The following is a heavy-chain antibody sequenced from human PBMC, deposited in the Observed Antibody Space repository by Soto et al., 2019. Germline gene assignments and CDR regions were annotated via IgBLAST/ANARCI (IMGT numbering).Heavy chain of an antibody. J-gene: IGHJ5*02. D-gene: IGHD3-3*01. CDR3: ARRSYDFWSGYYTNYNWFDP. CDR1: GYSFTSYW. Sequence: PGESLKISCKGSGYSFTSYWIGWVRQMPGKGLEWMGIIYPGDPDTRYSPSFQGQVTISADKSISTAYLQWSSLKASDTAMYYCARRSYDFWSGYYTNYNWFDPWGQGTLVTVSS. V-gene: IGHV5-51*01. CDR2: IYPGDPDT.